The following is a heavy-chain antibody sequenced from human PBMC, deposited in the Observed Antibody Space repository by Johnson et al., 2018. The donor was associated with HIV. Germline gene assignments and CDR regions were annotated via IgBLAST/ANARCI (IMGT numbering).Heavy chain of an antibody. V-gene: IGHV3-48*04. CDR3: AKANTYCGGDCYQADAFDI. CDR2: ISSSGSTI. D-gene: IGHD2-21*01. CDR1: GFTFSSYA. Sequence: VQLVESGGGLVQPGGSLRLSCAASGFTFSSYAMSWVRQAPGKGLEWVSYISSSGSTIYYADSVKGRFTISRDNAKNSLYLQMNSLRAEDTAVYYCAKANTYCGGDCYQADAFDIWGQGTMVTVSS. J-gene: IGHJ3*02.